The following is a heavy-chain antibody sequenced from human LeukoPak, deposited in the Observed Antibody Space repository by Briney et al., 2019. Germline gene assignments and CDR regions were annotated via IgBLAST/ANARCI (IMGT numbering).Heavy chain of an antibody. CDR2: ISNDGTNK. V-gene: IGHV3-30*05. CDR1: GFSFNRRG. D-gene: IGHD4-11*01. J-gene: IGHJ5*02. Sequence: GGSLRLSCATSGFSFNRRGMNWVRQAPGKGLEWVAVISNDGTNKFYADSVRGRFTISRDNSKNTVFLQMNSLRPEDTAVYYCARDNDTDYTSSPGWFDTWGQGTLVTVSS. CDR3: ARDNDTDYTSSPGWFDT.